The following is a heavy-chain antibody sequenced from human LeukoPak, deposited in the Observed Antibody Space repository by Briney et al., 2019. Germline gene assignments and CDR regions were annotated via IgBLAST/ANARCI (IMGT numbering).Heavy chain of an antibody. J-gene: IGHJ6*03. CDR3: ARGYSSSWYPPGYYYMDV. CDR1: GGSISSYY. D-gene: IGHD6-13*01. Sequence: SETLSLTCTVSGGSISSYYWSWIRQPPGKGLEWIGYIYYSGSTNYNPSLKSRVTISVDTSKNQFSLKLSSVTAADTAVYYCARGYSSSWYPPGYYYMDVWGKGTTVTISS. V-gene: IGHV4-59*01. CDR2: IYYSGST.